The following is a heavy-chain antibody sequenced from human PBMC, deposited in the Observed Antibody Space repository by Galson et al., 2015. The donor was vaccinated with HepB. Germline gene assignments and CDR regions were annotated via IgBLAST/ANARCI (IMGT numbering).Heavy chain of an antibody. V-gene: IGHV5-10-1*01. D-gene: IGHD3-22*01. CDR1: GYSFTSYW. Sequence: QSGAEVKKPGESLRISCKGSGYSFTSYWISWVRQMPGKGLEWMGRIDPSDSYTNYSLSFQGHVTISADKSISTAYLQWSSLKASDTAMYYCARHGWGNTMIVGGTEDYWGQGTLVTVSS. CDR3: ARHGWGNTMIVGGTEDY. J-gene: IGHJ4*02. CDR2: IDPSDSYT.